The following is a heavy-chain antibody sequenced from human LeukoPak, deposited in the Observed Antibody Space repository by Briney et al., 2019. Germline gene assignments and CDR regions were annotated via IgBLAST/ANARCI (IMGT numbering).Heavy chain of an antibody. Sequence: PSETLSLTCAVSGGSISSYYWSWIRQPPGKGLEWIGYIYYSGSTNYNPSLKSRVTISVDTSKNQFSLKLSSVTAADTAVYYCARVWERGYCSSTSCYTSYYYYYMDVWGKGTTVTVSS. D-gene: IGHD2-2*02. CDR3: ARVWERGYCSSTSCYTSYYYYYMDV. V-gene: IGHV4-59*08. CDR2: IYYSGST. J-gene: IGHJ6*03. CDR1: GGSISSYY.